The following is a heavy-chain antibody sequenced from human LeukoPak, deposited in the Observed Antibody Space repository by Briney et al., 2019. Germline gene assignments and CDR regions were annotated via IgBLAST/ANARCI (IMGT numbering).Heavy chain of an antibody. CDR2: IIPIYGRA. D-gene: IGHD3-22*01. CDR1: GGTFSNYDFTFTSYA. V-gene: IGHV1-69*13. J-gene: IGHJ3*02. CDR3: AGFFYDNSNAAFDI. Sequence: ASVKVSRKASGGTFSNYDFTFTSYAITWVRQAPGQGLEWMGGIIPIYGRADYPQKFQGRVTITADESTRTVTMQLSSLRSEDTAVYYCAGFFYDNSNAAFDIWGQGTVVTV.